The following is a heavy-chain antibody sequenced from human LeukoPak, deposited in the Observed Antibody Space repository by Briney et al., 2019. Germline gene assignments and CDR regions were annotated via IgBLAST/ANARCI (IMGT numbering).Heavy chain of an antibody. V-gene: IGHV1-69*06. J-gene: IGHJ5*02. CDR3: ARDEGFTTGTLFNWFDP. D-gene: IGHD1-1*01. Sequence: ASVKVSCKASGGTFSSYAISWVRQAPGQGLEWMGGIIPIFGTANYAQKFQGRVTITSDKSTRTAYMELSSLGSEHTAVYYCARDEGFTTGTLFNWFDPWGQGTLVTVSS. CDR2: IIPIFGTA. CDR1: GGTFSSYA.